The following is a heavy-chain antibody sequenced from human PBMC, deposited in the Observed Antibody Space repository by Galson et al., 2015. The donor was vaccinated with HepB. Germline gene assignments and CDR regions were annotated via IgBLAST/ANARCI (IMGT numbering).Heavy chain of an antibody. Sequence: SLRLSCAASGFTFSTFAMGWVHQAPGKGLEWVSTLHNDGVTTHIADSVRGRFTIPRDNSKNTLFLQMNSLGVEDTALYYCAKFRGMDIGEYHFDHWGQGTLVTVSS. CDR1: GFTFSTFA. D-gene: IGHD2-2*03. CDR3: AKFRGMDIGEYHFDH. J-gene: IGHJ4*02. V-gene: IGHV3-23*05. CDR2: LHNDGVTT.